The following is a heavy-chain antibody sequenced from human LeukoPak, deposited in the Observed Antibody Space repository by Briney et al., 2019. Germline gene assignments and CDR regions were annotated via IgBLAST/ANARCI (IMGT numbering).Heavy chain of an antibody. CDR2: IYYSGST. D-gene: IGHD1-26*01. J-gene: IGHJ4*02. CDR1: GGSISSSNYY. CDR3: ARPLGSGNYGGFDS. V-gene: IGHV4-39*01. Sequence: PSETLSLTCTASGGSISSSNYYWGWIRQPPGKGLEWIGSIYYSGSTYYNPSLKSRVTISVDTSKNQFSLKLSSVTAADTAVYYCARPLGSGNYGGFDSWGQGTLVTVSS.